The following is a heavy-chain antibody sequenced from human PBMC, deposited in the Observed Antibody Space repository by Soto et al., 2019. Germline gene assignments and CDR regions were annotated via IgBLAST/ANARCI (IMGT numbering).Heavy chain of an antibody. D-gene: IGHD7-27*01. J-gene: IGHJ4*02. CDR1: GFTFSSYW. V-gene: IGHV3-74*01. CDR2: INSEGTTT. Sequence: GGSLRLSCAASGFTFSSYWMQWVRQAPGKGLVWVSRINSEGTTTTYADSVKGRFTISRDNAKNTLFLQVNSLRAEDTAVYYCGRAPGGTGIVDYWGQGTLVTVSS. CDR3: GRAPGGTGIVDY.